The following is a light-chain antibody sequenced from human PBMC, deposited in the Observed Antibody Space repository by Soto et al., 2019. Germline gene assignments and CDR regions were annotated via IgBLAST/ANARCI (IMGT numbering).Light chain of an antibody. Sequence: EIVTTQSPATLSVSPGERATISCRASQSVNSNLAWYQQKPGQAPRLLIYDASTRATGIPARFTGSGSGTDLTLTISSLEPEDFAVYDGQQRNNWPPITFGQGTRLEIK. J-gene: IGKJ5*01. CDR1: QSVNSN. CDR2: DAS. CDR3: QQRNNWPPIT. V-gene: IGKV3-11*01.